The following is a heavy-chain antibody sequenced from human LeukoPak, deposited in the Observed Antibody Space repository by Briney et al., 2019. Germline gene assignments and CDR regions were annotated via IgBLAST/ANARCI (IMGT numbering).Heavy chain of an antibody. V-gene: IGHV1-2*02. CDR1: GYTFTGYY. D-gene: IGHD2-2*01. Sequence: ASVKVSCKASGYTFTGYYVHWVRQAPGQGLEWRGWINPNSGGTNYAQKFQGRVTMTRDTSISTAYMELNSLKSDDTAVYYCTRDNSCSSSSCGNSYMDVWGKGTTVTGAS. CDR3: TRDNSCSSSSCGNSYMDV. J-gene: IGHJ6*03. CDR2: INPNSGGT.